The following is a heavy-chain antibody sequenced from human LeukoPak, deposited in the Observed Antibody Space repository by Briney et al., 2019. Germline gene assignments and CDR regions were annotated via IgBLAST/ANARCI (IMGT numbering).Heavy chain of an antibody. CDR1: GGSISSGDYY. D-gene: IGHD4-17*01. Sequence: PSGTLSLTCTVSGGSISSGDYYWSWIRQPPGKGLEWIGYIYYSGSTYYNPSLKSQVTISVDRSKNQFSLKLSSVTAADTAVYYCARAGQGGYGELDDWGQGTLVTVSS. CDR2: IYYSGST. CDR3: ARAGQGGYGELDD. V-gene: IGHV4-30-4*08. J-gene: IGHJ4*02.